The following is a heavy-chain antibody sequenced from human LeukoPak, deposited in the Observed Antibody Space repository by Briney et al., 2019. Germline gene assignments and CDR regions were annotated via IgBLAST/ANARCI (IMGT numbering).Heavy chain of an antibody. CDR2: ISSSSSYI. J-gene: IGHJ6*03. CDR3: ARDQRGSYSSYYYYYMDV. D-gene: IGHD1-26*01. V-gene: IGHV3-21*01. Sequence: PGGSLRLSCAASGFTFSSYSMNWVRQAPGKGLEWVSSISSSSSYIYYADSVKGRFTISRDNAKNSLYLQMNSLRAEDTAVYYCARDQRGSYSSYYYYYMDVWGKGATVTISS. CDR1: GFTFSSYS.